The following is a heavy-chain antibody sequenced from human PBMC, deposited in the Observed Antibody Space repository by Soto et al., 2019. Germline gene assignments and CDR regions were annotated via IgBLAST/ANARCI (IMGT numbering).Heavy chain of an antibody. CDR1: GSSMTKHF. V-gene: IGHV4-59*11. CDR2: IYNSGTA. J-gene: IGHJ3*02. CDR3: ARDLKGTSAFEI. Sequence: SETLSFTCTVSGSSMTKHFLRWVRQAPGKRLEWIGYIYNSGTAETADYNPSLNSRVTISLDTSTNQVSLQLSSVTSADTALYYCARDLKGTSAFEIWGQGTMVTVSS.